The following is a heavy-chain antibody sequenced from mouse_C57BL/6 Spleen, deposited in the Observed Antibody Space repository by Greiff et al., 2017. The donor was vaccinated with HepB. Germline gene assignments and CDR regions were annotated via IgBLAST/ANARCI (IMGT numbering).Heavy chain of an antibody. J-gene: IGHJ3*01. Sequence: VQLQQSGAELVRPGASVKLSCTASGFNIKDDYMHWVKQRPEQGLEWIGWIDPENGDAEYASKFQGKATITADSSSNTAYLQLSSLTSEDPAVYYCTTGQLRELFAYWGQGTLVTVSA. CDR3: TTGQLRELFAY. CDR2: IDPENGDA. CDR1: GFNIKDDY. D-gene: IGHD3-2*02. V-gene: IGHV14-4*01.